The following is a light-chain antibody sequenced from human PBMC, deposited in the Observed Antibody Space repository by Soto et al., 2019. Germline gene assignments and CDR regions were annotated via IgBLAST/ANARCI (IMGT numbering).Light chain of an antibody. Sequence: QSALTQPASVSGSPGQSITISCTGTSSDVGGFDYVSWYQQHPGKAPKLMISEVNNRPSGVSTRFSGSKSDNTASLTISGLQAEDEADYYCSSYTSTNDVIFGGGTQLTVL. V-gene: IGLV2-14*01. CDR2: EVN. J-gene: IGLJ2*01. CDR3: SSYTSTNDVI. CDR1: SSDVGGFDY.